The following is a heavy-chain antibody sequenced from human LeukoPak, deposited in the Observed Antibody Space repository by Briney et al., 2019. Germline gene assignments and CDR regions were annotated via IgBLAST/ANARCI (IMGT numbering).Heavy chain of an antibody. D-gene: IGHD2-8*01. CDR3: AKEEICANGVWSSCMDV. J-gene: IGHJ6*03. V-gene: IGHV3-74*01. CDR2: INSDGSDI. CDR1: EFTFTRNW. Sequence: GGSLRLSCEASEFTFTRNWMHWVRQAPGKGLLWVSRINSDGSDISYADSVKGRFTISRDNAKNTLYLQMRSLRVDGTAVYYCAKEEICANGVWSSCMDVWGKGTTVTVSS.